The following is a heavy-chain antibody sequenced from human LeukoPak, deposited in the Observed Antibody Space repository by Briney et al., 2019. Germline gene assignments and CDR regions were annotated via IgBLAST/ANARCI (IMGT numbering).Heavy chain of an antibody. CDR2: ISNTGGST. CDR3: AKRASGSGTSLYYFDY. V-gene: IGHV3-23*01. J-gene: IGHJ4*02. CDR1: GFTFSSYA. Sequence: GSPRLSCAASGFTFSSYAMSWVCQAPRKGLEWVSVISNTGGSTFYADSVKGRFTISRDNSKNTLYLQMNSLRAEDTAVYYCAKRASGSGTSLYYFDYWGQGTLGTVSS. D-gene: IGHD3-10*01.